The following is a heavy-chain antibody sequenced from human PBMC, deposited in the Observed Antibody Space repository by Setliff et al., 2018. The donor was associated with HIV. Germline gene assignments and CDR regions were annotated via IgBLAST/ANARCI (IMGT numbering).Heavy chain of an antibody. J-gene: IGHJ5*02. Sequence: SETLSLTCTVSGGSITPHYWSWIRQPPGKGLEWIGHIYTTGSTNYNPSLKSRVTISADTSNNQFSLRLTSMTAADTAVYYCARERRGYTSGFGWFDPWGHGTLVTVSS. V-gene: IGHV4-4*08. D-gene: IGHD5-18*01. CDR1: GGSITPHY. CDR2: IYTTGST. CDR3: ARERRGYTSGFGWFDP.